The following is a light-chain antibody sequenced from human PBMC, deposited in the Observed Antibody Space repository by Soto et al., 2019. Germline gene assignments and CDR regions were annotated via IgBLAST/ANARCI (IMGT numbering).Light chain of an antibody. CDR2: EVS. CDR3: SSYTRSSTWV. CDR1: SDDVGGYNY. Sequence: QSVLTQPASVSGSPGQSITISCTGTSDDVGGYNYVSWYQQYPGKAPQLIIYEVSNRPSGVSNRFSGSKSVNTASLTISGLRAEDEADYYCSSYTRSSTWVFGGGTKATVL. J-gene: IGLJ3*02. V-gene: IGLV2-14*01.